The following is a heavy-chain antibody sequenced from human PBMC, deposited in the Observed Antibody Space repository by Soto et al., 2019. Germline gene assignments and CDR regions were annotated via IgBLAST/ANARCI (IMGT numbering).Heavy chain of an antibody. Sequence: QVQLVQSGAELKKPGSSVRVSCQASGGTFSSYSVNWVRQAPGQGLEWMGGIIPIFPTADHAERFQGRVTTAVDKSTNTACMEVSSLRANDTAVYSCAIRTAVFGVVAMGGLDVWGQGTTVTVSS. J-gene: IGHJ6*01. CDR1: GGTFSSYS. D-gene: IGHD3-3*01. V-gene: IGHV1-69*14. CDR3: AIRTAVFGVVAMGGLDV. CDR2: IIPIFPTA.